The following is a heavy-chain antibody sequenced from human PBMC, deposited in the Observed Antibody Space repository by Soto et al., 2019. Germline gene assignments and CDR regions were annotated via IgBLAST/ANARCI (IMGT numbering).Heavy chain of an antibody. V-gene: IGHV1-8*01. CDR3: AREDISAPYIDRLDP. J-gene: IGHJ5*02. D-gene: IGHD3-22*01. Sequence: GASVKVSCKASGYTFTSHDINWVRQAPGQGLEWMGWMNPNSGNTGYAQKFQGRVTMTRNTSIRTAYMELSSLRSEDTAVYYCAREDISAPYIDRLDPWSQGTLVTVSS. CDR2: MNPNSGNT. CDR1: GYTFTSHD.